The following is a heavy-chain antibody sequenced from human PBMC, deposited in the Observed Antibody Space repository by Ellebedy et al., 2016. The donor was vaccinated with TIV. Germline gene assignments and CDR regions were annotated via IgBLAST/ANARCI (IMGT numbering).Heavy chain of an antibody. J-gene: IGHJ5*02. V-gene: IGHV1-69*06. CDR1: GGSFSSYV. D-gene: IGHD6-19*01. CDR2: ITPIFGTA. Sequence: ASVKVSCKASGGSFSSYVISWVRQAPGQGLEWMGGITPIFGTANYAQKFQGRVTITADNSTRTDYMEMSNLRFEDTAVYYCARVRGWGSGWYGWFDPWGQGTLVTVPS. CDR3: ARVRGWGSGWYGWFDP.